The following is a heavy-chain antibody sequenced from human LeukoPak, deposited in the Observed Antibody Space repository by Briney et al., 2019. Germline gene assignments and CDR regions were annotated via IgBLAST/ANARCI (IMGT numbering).Heavy chain of an antibody. CDR1: GYTFTNYG. CDR3: ARRSRITRVRGDDAFDI. Sequence: ASVKVSCKASGYTFTNYGLSWVRRAPGQGLEWMGWINTYSGNTEYAQKVQGRVTMTTDTSTSTAYMDLRSLRSDDTAMYYCARRSRITRVRGDDAFDIWGQGTMVTVSS. D-gene: IGHD3-10*01. J-gene: IGHJ3*02. V-gene: IGHV1-18*01. CDR2: INTYSGNT.